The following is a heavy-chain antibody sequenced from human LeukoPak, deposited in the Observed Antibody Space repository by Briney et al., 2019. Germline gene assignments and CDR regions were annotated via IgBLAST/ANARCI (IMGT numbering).Heavy chain of an antibody. J-gene: IGHJ4*02. D-gene: IGHD2-15*01. CDR3: ARDFGYCSGGSCHLDY. Sequence: GGSLRLSCEASGFTFSSYSMTWVRQAPGKGLEWVAFISSMSGRYIYYAESLKGRFTISRDNARNSLYLQMNSLRAEDTAVYYCARDFGYCSGGSCHLDYWGQGTLVTVSS. V-gene: IGHV3-21*01. CDR2: ISSMSGRYI. CDR1: GFTFSSYS.